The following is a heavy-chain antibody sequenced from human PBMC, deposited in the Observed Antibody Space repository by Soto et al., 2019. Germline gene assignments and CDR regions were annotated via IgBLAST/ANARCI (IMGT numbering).Heavy chain of an antibody. CDR3: ARASSKFGELLITLFDY. Sequence: QVQLVESGGGVVQPGRSLRLSCAASGFTFSSYAMHWVRQAPGKGLEWVAVISYDGSNKYYADSVKGRFTISRDNSKNTLYLQMNSLRAEDTAVYYCARASSKFGELLITLFDYWGQGTLVTVSS. D-gene: IGHD3-10*01. CDR2: ISYDGSNK. CDR1: GFTFSSYA. J-gene: IGHJ4*02. V-gene: IGHV3-30-3*01.